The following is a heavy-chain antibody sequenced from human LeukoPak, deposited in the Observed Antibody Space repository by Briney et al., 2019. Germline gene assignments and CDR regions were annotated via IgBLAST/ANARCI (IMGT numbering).Heavy chain of an antibody. D-gene: IGHD3-16*02. CDR2: IKQDGSEK. V-gene: IGHV3-7*01. CDR1: GFTFSSYW. CDR3: AKDGPDYVWGSYPYYFDY. J-gene: IGHJ4*02. Sequence: GGSLRLSCAASGFTFSSYWMSWVRQAPGKGLEWVANIKQDGSEKYYVDSVKGRFTISRDNAKNSLYLQMNSLRAEDTAVYYCAKDGPDYVWGSYPYYFDYWGQGTLVTVSS.